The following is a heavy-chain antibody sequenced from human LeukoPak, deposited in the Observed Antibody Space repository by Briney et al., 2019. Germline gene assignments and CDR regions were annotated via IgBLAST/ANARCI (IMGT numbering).Heavy chain of an antibody. CDR1: GFTFSSYS. CDR3: ARGEVTMVRGAPLSGSPNWFDP. V-gene: IGHV3-21*01. CDR2: ISSGTRYI. D-gene: IGHD3-10*01. J-gene: IGHJ5*02. Sequence: GGSLRLSCAASGFTFSSYSMSWVRQAPGKGLEWVSSISSGTRYIFYADSVKGRFTISRDNAKNSLYLQMNSLRAEDTAVYYCARGEVTMVRGAPLSGSPNWFDPCGQGTLVIVSS.